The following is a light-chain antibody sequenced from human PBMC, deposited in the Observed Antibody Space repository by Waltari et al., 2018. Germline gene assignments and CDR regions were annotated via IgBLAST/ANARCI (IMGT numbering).Light chain of an antibody. CDR1: QSVTSIA. CDR2: GAS. CDR3: QHYDGPVVT. Sequence: ETVLTQSPGTLSLSPGERATLSCRASQSVTSIALSWYQQKPGQAPSLLIYGASRRATGIPDRFSGSGSGTDFTLTISRLEPEDFAVYYCQHYDGPVVTFGGGTKVEI. V-gene: IGKV3-20*01. J-gene: IGKJ4*01.